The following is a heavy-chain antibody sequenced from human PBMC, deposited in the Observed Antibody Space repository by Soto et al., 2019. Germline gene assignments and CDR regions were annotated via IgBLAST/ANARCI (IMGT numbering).Heavy chain of an antibody. J-gene: IGHJ4*02. V-gene: IGHV3-23*01. Sequence: GGSLKLSCAASGFTFSSYAMSWVRQAPGKGLEWVSAISGSGGSTYYADSVKGRFTISRDNSKNTLYLQMNSLRAEDTAVYYCAKDSYYYDSSGYYWGQGTLVTVSS. D-gene: IGHD3-22*01. CDR2: ISGSGGST. CDR1: GFTFSSYA. CDR3: AKDSYYYDSSGYY.